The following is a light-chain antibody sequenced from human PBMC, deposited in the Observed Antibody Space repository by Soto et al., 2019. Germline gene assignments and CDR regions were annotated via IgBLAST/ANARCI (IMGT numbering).Light chain of an antibody. CDR2: GAS. J-gene: IGKJ2*01. V-gene: IGKV3-20*01. CDR1: QSVNRRY. Sequence: IVLTQSPGTLSLSPGERATLSCRASQSVNRRYFAWYQQKPGQAPRLLIYGASSRSTGIPDRFSVTGSGTDFALIINRLEPEDFAVYYCQQYGSSPYTFGLGTKLEIK. CDR3: QQYGSSPYT.